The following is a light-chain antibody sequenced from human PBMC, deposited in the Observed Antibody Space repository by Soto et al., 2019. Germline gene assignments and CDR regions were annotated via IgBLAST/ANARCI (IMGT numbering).Light chain of an antibody. Sequence: DIQMTQSPSSLSASVGDRVTITCRASQSISSYLNWYQQKPGKAPKLLIYAASSLQSGVPSRFSGSATGTDFTLTISSLQPDDFATYYCQQSYSTTPLHTFGQGTKLEIK. CDR1: QSISSY. CDR3: QQSYSTTPLHT. V-gene: IGKV1-39*01. J-gene: IGKJ2*01. CDR2: AAS.